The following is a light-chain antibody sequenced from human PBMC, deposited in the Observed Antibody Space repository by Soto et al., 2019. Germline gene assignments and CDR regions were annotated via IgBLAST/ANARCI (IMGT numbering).Light chain of an antibody. CDR2: EVS. V-gene: IGLV2-14*01. J-gene: IGLJ3*02. CDR1: SSDVGGYNY. CDR3: ISYTSSSTWV. Sequence: QSVLTQPASVSGSPGQSVTISCTGTSSDVGGYNYVSWYQQHPGKAPKLMIYEVSNLPSGVSNRFFGSKSGNTASLTVSGIQAEDEADYYCISYTSSSTWVFGGGTKLTVL.